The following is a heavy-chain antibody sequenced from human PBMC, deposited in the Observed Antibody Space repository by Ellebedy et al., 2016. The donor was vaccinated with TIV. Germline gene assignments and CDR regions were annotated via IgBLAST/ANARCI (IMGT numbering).Heavy chain of an antibody. J-gene: IGHJ4*02. CDR1: GGSVSSGSYY. Sequence: SETLSLXCTVSGGSVSSGSYYWSWIRQPPGKGLEWIGYIYYSGSTNYNPSLKSRVTISVDTSKNQFSLKLSSVTAADTAVYYCASWKGRGFDYWGQGTLVTVSS. V-gene: IGHV4-61*01. CDR3: ASWKGRGFDY. D-gene: IGHD1-1*01. CDR2: IYYSGST.